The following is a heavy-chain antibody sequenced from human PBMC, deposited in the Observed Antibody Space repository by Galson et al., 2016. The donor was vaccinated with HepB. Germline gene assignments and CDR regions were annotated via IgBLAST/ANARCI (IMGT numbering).Heavy chain of an antibody. D-gene: IGHD5-12*01. Sequence: VKVSCKASGYTFTTYAMYWVRQAPGQRLEWMGWINAANGDTKYSQKLQGRGTITWDTSANTAYVELSSLRSEDTAVYYCARGHIVATVDYYYYGLDVWGQGTTVTVSS. CDR1: GYTFTTYA. CDR3: ARGHIVATVDYYYYGLDV. V-gene: IGHV1-3*01. J-gene: IGHJ6*02. CDR2: INAANGDT.